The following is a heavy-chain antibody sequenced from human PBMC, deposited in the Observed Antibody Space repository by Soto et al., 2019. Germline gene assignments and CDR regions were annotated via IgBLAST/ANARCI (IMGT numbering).Heavy chain of an antibody. Sequence: EVQLVESGGGLVQPGGSLRLSCAASGVTVSSNYMSWVRQAPGKGLEWGSVIYSGGSTYYADSVKGRFTISRDNSKNTLYLKMNSLRAEDTAVYYCARHGYNYGGGYFDYWGQGTLVTVSS. CDR2: IYSGGST. J-gene: IGHJ4*02. CDR1: GVTVSSNY. CDR3: ARHGYNYGGGYFDY. V-gene: IGHV3-66*04. D-gene: IGHD5-18*01.